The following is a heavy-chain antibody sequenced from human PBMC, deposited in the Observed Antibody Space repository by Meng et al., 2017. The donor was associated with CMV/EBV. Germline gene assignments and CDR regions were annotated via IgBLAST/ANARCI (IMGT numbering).Heavy chain of an antibody. J-gene: IGHJ4*02. D-gene: IGHD6-19*01. V-gene: IGHV4-4*07. CDR2: IYTSGST. Sequence: VQLRSSRPCMRTPSATFSLACTCSGGSISSYYWCWIRQPAGKGLEWIGRIYTSGSTNYNPSLKSRVTMSVDTSKNQFSLKLSSVTAADTAVYYCARDSSGWYPHFDYWGQGTLVTVSS. CDR1: GGSISSYY. CDR3: ARDSSGWYPHFDY.